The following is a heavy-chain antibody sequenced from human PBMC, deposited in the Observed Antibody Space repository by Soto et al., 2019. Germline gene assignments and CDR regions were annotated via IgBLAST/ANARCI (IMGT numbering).Heavy chain of an antibody. Sequence: QPGGSLRLSCTASGFTFSHHWMHWVRQAPWKGLIWVSRIHVGGSFTDYADSVKGRFTISRDDAKNTLILQMNNLRAEDTAVYYCVRGTSAWSGKDYWGQGTLVTVSS. J-gene: IGHJ4*02. D-gene: IGHD3-3*01. V-gene: IGHV3-74*01. CDR2: IHVGGSFT. CDR3: VRGTSAWSGKDY. CDR1: GFTFSHHW.